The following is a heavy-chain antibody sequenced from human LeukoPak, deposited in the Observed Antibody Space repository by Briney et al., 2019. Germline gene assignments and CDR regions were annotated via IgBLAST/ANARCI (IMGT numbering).Heavy chain of an antibody. CDR2: INSDES. CDR3: ARDRLDRNYYYGLDV. Sequence: GGSLRLSCAASGFTLSSYWMHWVRQAPGKGLVWVSRINSDESTYADSMKGRFTISRDNAKNTLYLQMNSLRAEDTAVYYCARDRLDRNYYYGLDVWGQGTTVTVSS. D-gene: IGHD2-2*03. V-gene: IGHV3-74*01. CDR1: GFTLSSYW. J-gene: IGHJ6*02.